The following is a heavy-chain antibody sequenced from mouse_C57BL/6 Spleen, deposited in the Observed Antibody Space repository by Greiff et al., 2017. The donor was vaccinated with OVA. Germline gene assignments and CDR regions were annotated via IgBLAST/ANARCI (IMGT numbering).Heavy chain of an antibody. CDR3: ARSDYGYAMDY. CDR1: GYAFSSYW. D-gene: IGHD2-4*01. CDR2: IYPGDGGP. Sequence: VQLKESGAELVKPGASVKISCKASGYAFSSYWMNWVKQRPGKGLEWIGQIYPGDGGPNYNGKFTGKATLTADKSSNTAYMQLSSLTSEDSAVDFCARSDYGYAMDYWGQGTSVTVSS. J-gene: IGHJ4*01. V-gene: IGHV1-80*01.